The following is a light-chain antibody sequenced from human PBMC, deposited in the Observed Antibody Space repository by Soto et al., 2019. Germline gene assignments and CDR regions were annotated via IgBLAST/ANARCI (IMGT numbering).Light chain of an antibody. CDR2: DAY. CDR3: QQRSNWPLT. V-gene: IGKV3-11*01. J-gene: IGKJ4*01. CDR1: QSVSSY. Sequence: EIVLTQSPATLYLSPGERATLSCGASQSVSSYLAWYQQKPGQAPRLLIYDAYNRATSNPAKFSGSGAGTDFTLTINSLKPEDFAVYYCQQRSNWPLTFGGGTKVEIK.